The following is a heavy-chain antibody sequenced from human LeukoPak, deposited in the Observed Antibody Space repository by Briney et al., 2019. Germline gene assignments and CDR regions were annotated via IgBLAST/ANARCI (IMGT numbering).Heavy chain of an antibody. CDR2: IYYSGST. J-gene: IGHJ4*02. Sequence: PSETLSLTCTVSGASISSSYWSWIRQPPGKGLEWIGYIYYSGSTNYNPSLKSRVTISVDTSKNQFSLKLSSVTAADTAVYYCARSSAVAMSFDYWGQGTLVTVSS. CDR3: ARSSAVAMSFDY. D-gene: IGHD6-19*01. CDR1: GASISSSY. V-gene: IGHV4-59*01.